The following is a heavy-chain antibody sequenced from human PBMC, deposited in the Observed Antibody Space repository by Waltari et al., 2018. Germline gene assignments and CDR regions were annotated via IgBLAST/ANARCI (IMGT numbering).Heavy chain of an antibody. Sequence: EVHLVESGGDLVQPGGSLRLSCATSGFSISENGMNWVRQAPGKGLEWVSYISSSGTTIPYADSVRGRFTISRDTANNSLFLQMNNLRADDTGVYYCARQFAYWGQGALVTVSS. CDR1: GFSISENG. CDR2: ISSSGTTI. V-gene: IGHV3-48*03. J-gene: IGHJ4*02. CDR3: ARQFAY.